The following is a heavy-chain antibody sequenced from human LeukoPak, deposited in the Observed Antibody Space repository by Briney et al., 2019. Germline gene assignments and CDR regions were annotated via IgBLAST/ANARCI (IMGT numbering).Heavy chain of an antibody. D-gene: IGHD3-3*01. V-gene: IGHV1-69*01. CDR1: GGTFSSYA. CDR2: IIPIFGTA. J-gene: IGHJ4*02. CDR3: VRSITIFGVVILFGY. Sequence: GSSVKVSCKASGGTFSSYAISWVRQAPGQGLEWMGGIIPIFGTANYTQKFQGKVTITADESTSTAYMELSSLRSDDTAVYYCVRSITIFGVVILFGYWGQGTLVTVSS.